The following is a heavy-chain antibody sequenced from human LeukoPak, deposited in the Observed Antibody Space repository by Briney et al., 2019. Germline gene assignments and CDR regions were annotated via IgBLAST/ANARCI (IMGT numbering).Heavy chain of an antibody. D-gene: IGHD2-2*01. Sequence: GSPRHSSAASGVTFTVYAMSWGRQAPGEGLEWVSGVSGSGGSSYYVESVRGRFTISRANSTNTLYLQMNSLRAEDTAVYYCAGRGASCSSTSCPSIDYWGQGTLVTVSS. CDR1: GVTFTVYA. J-gene: IGHJ4*02. CDR3: AGRGASCSSTSCPSIDY. CDR2: VSGSGGSS. V-gene: IGHV3-23*02.